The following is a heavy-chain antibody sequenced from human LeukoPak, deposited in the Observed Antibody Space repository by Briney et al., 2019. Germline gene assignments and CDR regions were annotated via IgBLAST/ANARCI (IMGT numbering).Heavy chain of an antibody. D-gene: IGHD3-22*01. CDR1: RFTLSSYA. V-gene: IGHV3-64D*06. J-gene: IGHJ4*02. CDR2: ISSNGGST. Sequence: GGSLRLSCSASRFTLSSYAMHWVRQAPGKGLEYVSAISSNGGSTYYADSVKGRFTISRDNSKNTLYLQMSSLRAEDTAVYYCVKAPRDYYDSSGSTFDHWGQGTLVTVSS. CDR3: VKAPRDYYDSSGSTFDH.